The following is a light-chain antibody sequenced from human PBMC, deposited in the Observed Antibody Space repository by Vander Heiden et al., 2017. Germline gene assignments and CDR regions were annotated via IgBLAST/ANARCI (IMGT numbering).Light chain of an antibody. CDR1: QDISNY. CDR2: DAS. CDR3: QQYDNLPFT. J-gene: IGKJ2*01. V-gene: IGKV1-33*01. Sequence: DIQLTESPSSLSASVGDRVIITCQASQDISNYLKWYQQKPGKAPKLLIYDASNLETGGPSRFSGSGSGTDFTFTISSLRPEDIATYYCQQYDNLPFTFGQGTKLEI.